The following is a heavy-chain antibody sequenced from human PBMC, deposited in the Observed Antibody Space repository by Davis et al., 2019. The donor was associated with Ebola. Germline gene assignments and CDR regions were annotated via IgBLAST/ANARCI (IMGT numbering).Heavy chain of an antibody. CDR1: GFTFSSYW. CDR3: AKAPLSTGRVFFDY. V-gene: IGHV3-7*03. J-gene: IGHJ4*02. Sequence: GGSLRLSCAASGFTFSSYWKSWVRQAPGKGLEWVANIKQDGSEKYYVDSVKGRFTITRDNAKNSLYLQMNSLRAEDTAVYHCAKAPLSTGRVFFDYWGQGTLVTVSS. CDR2: IKQDGSEK. D-gene: IGHD1-14*01.